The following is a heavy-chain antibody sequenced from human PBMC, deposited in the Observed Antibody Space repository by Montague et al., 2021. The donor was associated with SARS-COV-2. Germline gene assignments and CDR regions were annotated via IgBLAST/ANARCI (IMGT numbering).Heavy chain of an antibody. J-gene: IGHJ4*02. CDR3: ARWDPQTLTVISLRGKSANDY. D-gene: IGHD4-11*01. CDR2: INDRGVTNY. CDR1: GESFSGFF. Sequence: SETLSLTCAVYGESFSGFFWSWIRQPPGKGLEWIAEINDRGVTNYNYNPSLGSRVTISADISKNQFSLKLRSVTAADTAVYYCARWDPQTLTVISLRGKSANDYWGQGTLVTVPS. V-gene: IGHV4-34*01.